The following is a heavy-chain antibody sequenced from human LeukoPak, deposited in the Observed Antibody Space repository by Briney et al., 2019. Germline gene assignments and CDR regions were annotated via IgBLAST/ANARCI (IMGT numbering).Heavy chain of an antibody. J-gene: IGHJ4*02. Sequence: QAGGSLRLSCAASGFTFSSHAMSWVRQAPGKGLEWVSGVSSSGGNTDYADSAKGRFTISRDNSKNTLYLQMNSLRAEDTAVYYCAKTSPGYSYGLLDYWGQGTPVTVSS. CDR2: VSSSGGNT. CDR1: GFTFSSHA. CDR3: AKTSPGYSYGLLDY. V-gene: IGHV3-23*01. D-gene: IGHD5-18*01.